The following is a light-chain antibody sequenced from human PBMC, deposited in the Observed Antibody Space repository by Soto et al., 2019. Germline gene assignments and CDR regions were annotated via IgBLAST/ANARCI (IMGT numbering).Light chain of an antibody. CDR1: QSVDSK. Sequence: EIVMTQSPATLSVSPGERATLSCRASQSVDSKLAWYQQKPGQGPRLLIYGASSRATGIPARFSGSGSGTEFTLTISRLQSEDLAVYYCQHYSTWLWTFGQGTKVEIK. CDR2: GAS. V-gene: IGKV3-15*01. J-gene: IGKJ1*01. CDR3: QHYSTWLWT.